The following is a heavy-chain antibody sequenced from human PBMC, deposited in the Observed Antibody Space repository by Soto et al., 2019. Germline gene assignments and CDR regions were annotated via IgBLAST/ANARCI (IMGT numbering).Heavy chain of an antibody. V-gene: IGHV1-18*01. D-gene: IGHD3-10*01. Sequence: GASVKVSCKASGYTFTSYGISWVRQAPGQGLEWMGWISAYNGNTNYAQKLQGRVTMTTDTSTSTAYMELRSLRSDDTAVYYCAKDLPPQTMVRGVINYFDYWGQGTLVTVSS. CDR2: ISAYNGNT. CDR1: GYTFTSYG. CDR3: AKDLPPQTMVRGVINYFDY. J-gene: IGHJ4*02.